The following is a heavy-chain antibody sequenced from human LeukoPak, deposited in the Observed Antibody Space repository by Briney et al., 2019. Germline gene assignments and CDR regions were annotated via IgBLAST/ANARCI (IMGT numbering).Heavy chain of an antibody. CDR3: ARDPEDYYDSSGFDY. D-gene: IGHD3-22*01. CDR1: GFTFSSYA. J-gene: IGHJ4*02. V-gene: IGHV3-48*04. Sequence: GGSLRLSCAASGFTFSSYAMSWVRQAPGKGLEWVSYISSSGSTIYYADSVKGRFTISRDNAKNSLYLQMNSLRAEDAAVYYCARDPEDYYDSSGFDYWGQGTLVTVSS. CDR2: ISSSGSTI.